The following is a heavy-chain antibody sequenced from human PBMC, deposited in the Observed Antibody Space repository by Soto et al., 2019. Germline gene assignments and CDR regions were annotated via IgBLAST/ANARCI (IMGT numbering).Heavy chain of an antibody. V-gene: IGHV3-23*01. CDR3: AKGRSSWQGYFDY. CDR2: ISASGSRT. J-gene: IGHJ4*02. D-gene: IGHD6-13*01. Sequence: GGSLRLSCAASGFIFSSYAMSWVRQAPGKGLEWVSAISASGSRTYYADSVKGRFTISRDKPKNTLYLQMNSLRAEDTAIFYCAKGRSSWQGYFDYWGQGTLVIVSS. CDR1: GFIFSSYA.